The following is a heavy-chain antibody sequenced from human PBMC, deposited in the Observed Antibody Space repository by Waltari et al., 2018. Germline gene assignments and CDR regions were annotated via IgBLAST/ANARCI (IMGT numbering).Heavy chain of an antibody. D-gene: IGHD6-19*01. Sequence: EVQLVESGGGLVKPGGSLRLSCAASGFTFSSYSMNWVRQAPGKGLEWVSSISSSSSYIYYADSVKGRLTISRDNAKNSLYLQMNSLRAEDTAVYYCARDHKQWLVRGLDYWGQGTLVTVSS. CDR2: ISSSSSYI. CDR3: ARDHKQWLVRGLDY. V-gene: IGHV3-21*01. CDR1: GFTFSSYS. J-gene: IGHJ4*02.